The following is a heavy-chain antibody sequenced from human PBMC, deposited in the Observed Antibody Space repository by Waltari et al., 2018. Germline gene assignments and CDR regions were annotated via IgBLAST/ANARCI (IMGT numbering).Heavy chain of an antibody. V-gene: IGHV4-59*01. J-gene: IGHJ4*02. Sequence: QVQLQESGPGLVKPSETLSLTCTVSGGSISSYYWSWIRQPPGKGLEWIGYIYYSGSTNYNPSLKSRVTRSVDTSKNQFSLKLSSVTAADTAVYYCARGVEVYYYGSGSYYNNYYFDYWGQGTLVTVSS. CDR3: ARGVEVYYYGSGSYYNNYYFDY. CDR2: IYYSGST. CDR1: GGSISSYY. D-gene: IGHD3-10*01.